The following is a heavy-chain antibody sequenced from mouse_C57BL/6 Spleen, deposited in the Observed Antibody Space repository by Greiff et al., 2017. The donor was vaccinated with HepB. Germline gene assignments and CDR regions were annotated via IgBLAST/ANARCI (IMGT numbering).Heavy chain of an antibody. Sequence: VQLKESGGGLVQPGGSLSLSCAASGFTFTDYYMSWVRQPPGKALEWLGFIRNKANGYTTEYSASVKGRFTISRDNSQSILYLQMNALRAEDSATYYCARVISSNWSGAMDYWGQGTSVTVSS. CDR2: IRNKANGYTT. CDR3: ARVISSNWSGAMDY. D-gene: IGHD4-1*01. V-gene: IGHV7-3*01. J-gene: IGHJ4*01. CDR1: GFTFTDYY.